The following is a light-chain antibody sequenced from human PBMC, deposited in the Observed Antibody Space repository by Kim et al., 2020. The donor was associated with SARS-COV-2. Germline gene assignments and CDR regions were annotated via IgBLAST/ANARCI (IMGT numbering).Light chain of an antibody. CDR3: QQYYDYPWT. V-gene: IGKV1-5*03. CDR2: KAS. Sequence: ASVGDRVTITCRASQSILNWLAWYQQKPGKAPKVLIYKASSLESGVTSRFSGSGSGTEFTLTISSLQPDDFATYYCQQYYDYPWTFGQGTKVDIK. CDR1: QSILNW. J-gene: IGKJ1*01.